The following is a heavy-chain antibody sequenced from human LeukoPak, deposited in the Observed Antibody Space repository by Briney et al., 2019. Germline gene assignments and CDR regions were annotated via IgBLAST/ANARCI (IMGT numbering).Heavy chain of an antibody. CDR3: ARGGGTGTTPWYFDL. V-gene: IGHV3-53*01. Sequence: PGGSLRLSCAASGFTVSSNYMSWVRQAPGKGLEWVSVVFSGGSTYYADSVKGRFTISRDNSKNTLSLQMNTLRAEDTTVYYCARGGGTGTTPWYFDLWGRGTLVTVSS. CDR2: VFSGGST. CDR1: GFTVSSNY. D-gene: IGHD4-17*01. J-gene: IGHJ2*01.